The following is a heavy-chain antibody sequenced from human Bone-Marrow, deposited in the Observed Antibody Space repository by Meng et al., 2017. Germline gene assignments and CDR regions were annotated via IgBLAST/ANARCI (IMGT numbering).Heavy chain of an antibody. Sequence: VQLVKSGAEVKKPGASVKVSCKASGYTFTSYAMHWVRQAPGQRLEWMGWINAGNGNTKYSQKFQGRVTITRDTSASTAYMELSSLRSEDTAVYYCARRTAVSGMTFDYWGQGTLVTVSS. CDR1: GYTFTSYA. V-gene: IGHV1-3*01. J-gene: IGHJ4*02. D-gene: IGHD4-17*01. CDR2: INAGNGNT. CDR3: ARRTAVSGMTFDY.